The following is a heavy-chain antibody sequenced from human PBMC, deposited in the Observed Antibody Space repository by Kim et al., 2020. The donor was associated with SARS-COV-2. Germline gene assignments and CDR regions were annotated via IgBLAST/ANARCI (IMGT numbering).Heavy chain of an antibody. J-gene: IGHJ5*02. V-gene: IGHV4-39*07. CDR1: GGSISSSSYY. D-gene: IGHD3-3*01. CDR2: IYYSGST. CDR3: ARGEWLLLGWFDP. Sequence: SETLSLTCTVSGGSISSSSYYWGWIRQPPGKGLEWIVSIYYSGSTYSNPSLKSRVTISVDTSQNQLSLKLSSVTAADTAVYSCARGEWLLLGWFDPWGQGNLVTVSS.